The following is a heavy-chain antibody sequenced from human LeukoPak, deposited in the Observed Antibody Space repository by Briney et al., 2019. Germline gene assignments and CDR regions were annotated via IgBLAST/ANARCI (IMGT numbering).Heavy chain of an antibody. CDR1: GFKFSSYG. V-gene: IGHV3-66*01. Sequence: GGTLRLSCAASGFKFSSYGMSWVRQAPGKGLECVSVIYSGRSTHYADSVKGRFTISRDNSKNTVYLQMNSLRADDTAMYYCATGDSFDYWGQGTLVTVSS. J-gene: IGHJ4*02. CDR2: IYSGRST. CDR3: ATGDSFDY.